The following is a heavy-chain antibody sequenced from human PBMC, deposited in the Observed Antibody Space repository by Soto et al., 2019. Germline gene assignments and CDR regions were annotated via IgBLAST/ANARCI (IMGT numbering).Heavy chain of an antibody. CDR3: ARAVGGLALAPIWSGEPWGWFDA. CDR2: INPSGGST. V-gene: IGHV1-46*01. J-gene: IGHJ5*02. D-gene: IGHD3-10*01. Sequence: ASVKVSCKASGYTFTSYYMHWVRQAPGQGLEWMGIINPSGGSTSYAQKFQGRVTMTRDTSTSTVYMELSSLRSEDTAVYYCARAVGGLALAPIWSGEPWGWFDAWGQETLVPVSS. CDR1: GYTFTSYY.